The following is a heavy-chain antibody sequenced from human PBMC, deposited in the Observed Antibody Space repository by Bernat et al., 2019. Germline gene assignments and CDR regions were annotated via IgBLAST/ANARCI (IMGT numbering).Heavy chain of an antibody. V-gene: IGHV3-11*05. CDR2: ISSSSSYT. Sequence: QVQLVESGGGLVKPGGSLRLSCTASGFTFSDYYMSWIRQAPGKGLDWVSYISSSSSYTNYADPVKGRFTISRDNAKNSLYLQMNSLRAEDTAVDYCARGTSTSAPYMDVWGKGTTVTVAS. CDR1: GFTFSDYY. J-gene: IGHJ6*03. CDR3: ARGTSTSAPYMDV.